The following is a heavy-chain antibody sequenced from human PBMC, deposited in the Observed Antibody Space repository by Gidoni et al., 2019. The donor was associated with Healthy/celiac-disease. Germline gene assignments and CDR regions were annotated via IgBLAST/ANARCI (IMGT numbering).Heavy chain of an antibody. J-gene: IGHJ6*02. CDR3: ARHVRGDIAVATRYYYYGMDV. CDR2: IDPSDSYT. D-gene: IGHD6-19*01. V-gene: IGHV5-10-1*03. Sequence: EVQLVQSGAEVKKPGESLRISCKGSGYSFTSYCISWVRQMPGKGLEWMGRIDPSDSYTNYSPSFQGHVTISADKSISTAYLQWSSLKASDTAMYYCARHVRGDIAVATRYYYYGMDVWGQGTTVTVSS. CDR1: GYSFTSYC.